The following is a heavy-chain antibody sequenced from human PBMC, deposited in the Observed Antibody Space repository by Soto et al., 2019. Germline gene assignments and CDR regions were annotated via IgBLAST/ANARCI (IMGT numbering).Heavy chain of an antibody. CDR1: GFTFSSYA. Sequence: EVQLLESGGGLVQPGGSLRLSCAATGFTFSSYAMSWVRQAPGKGLEWVSGMSGSGGSTYYADSVKGRFTISRDNSKNALFLQVSRLRADDSAVYYCTKRGASGWYDYWGQGNLVHVSS. CDR2: MSGSGGST. CDR3: TKRGASGWYDY. D-gene: IGHD6-19*01. J-gene: IGHJ4*02. V-gene: IGHV3-23*01.